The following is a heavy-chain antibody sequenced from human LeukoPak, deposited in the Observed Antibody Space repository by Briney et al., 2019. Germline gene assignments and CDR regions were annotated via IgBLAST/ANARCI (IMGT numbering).Heavy chain of an antibody. CDR2: IKQDGSEK. J-gene: IGHJ4*02. CDR3: ARDAPTATPDY. Sequence: QPGGSLRLSCAASGFTFSSYWMSWVRQAPGKGLEWVANIKQDGSEKYYVDSVKGRFTISRDNAKNSLYLQMSSLRAEDTAVYYCARDAPTATPDYWGQGTLVTVSS. V-gene: IGHV3-7*01. CDR1: GFTFSSYW. D-gene: IGHD2-21*02.